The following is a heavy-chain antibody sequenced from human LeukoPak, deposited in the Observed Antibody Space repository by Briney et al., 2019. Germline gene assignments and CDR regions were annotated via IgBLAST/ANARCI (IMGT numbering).Heavy chain of an antibody. V-gene: IGHV3-33*01. CDR1: GFTFSSYG. CDR2: IWYDGSNK. CDR3: ARDPGPAVSYWFDP. D-gene: IGHD2-2*01. Sequence: GGSLRLSCAASGFTFSSYGMHWVRQAPGKGLEWVAVIWYDGSNKYYADSVKGRFTISRDNSKNTLYLQMNSLRAEDTAVYYCARDPGPAVSYWFDPWGQGTLVTVSS. J-gene: IGHJ5*02.